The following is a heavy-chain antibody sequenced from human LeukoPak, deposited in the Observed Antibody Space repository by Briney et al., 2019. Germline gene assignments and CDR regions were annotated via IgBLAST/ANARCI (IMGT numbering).Heavy chain of an antibody. CDR2: ISSSSSTI. J-gene: IGHJ3*02. CDR3: ARVNCSGGSCHGAFDI. V-gene: IGHV3-48*01. CDR1: GFTFSSYS. D-gene: IGHD2-15*01. Sequence: GGSLRLSCAASGFTFSSYSVNWVRQAPGKGLEWVSYISSSSSTIYYADSVKGRFTISRDNAKNSLYLQMNSLRAEDTAVYYCARVNCSGGSCHGAFDIWGQGTMVTVSS.